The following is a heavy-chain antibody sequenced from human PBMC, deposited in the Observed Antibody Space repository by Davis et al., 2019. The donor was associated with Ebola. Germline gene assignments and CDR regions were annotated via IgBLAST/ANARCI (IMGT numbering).Heavy chain of an antibody. Sequence: PGGSLRLSCAASGFTVSSNYMSWVRQAPGKGLEWVSVIYSGGSTYYADSVKGRFTISRDNAKNSLYLQMNSLRAEDTAVYYCARYCSGGSCFNYWGQGTLVTVSS. CDR3: ARYCSGGSCFNY. J-gene: IGHJ4*02. V-gene: IGHV3-53*01. CDR1: GFTVSSNY. CDR2: IYSGGST. D-gene: IGHD2-15*01.